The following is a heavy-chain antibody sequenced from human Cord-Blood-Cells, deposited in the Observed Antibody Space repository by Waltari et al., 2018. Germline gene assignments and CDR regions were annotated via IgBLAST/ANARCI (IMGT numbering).Heavy chain of an antibody. CDR2: IVVGSGNT. CDR3: AADLTPETYGDYDRRYFDL. Sequence: QMQLVQSGPEVKKPGTSVKVSCKASGFTFTSPAVQWVRQARGQRLEWIGWIVVGSGNTNYAQKFQERVTINRDMSTSAAYMELSSLRSEDTTVYYCAADLTPETYGDYDRRYFDLWGRGTLVTVSS. J-gene: IGHJ2*01. V-gene: IGHV1-58*01. CDR1: GFTFTSPA. D-gene: IGHD4-17*01.